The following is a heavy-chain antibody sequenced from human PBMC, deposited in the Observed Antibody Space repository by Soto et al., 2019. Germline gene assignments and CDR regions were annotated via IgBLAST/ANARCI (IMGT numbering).Heavy chain of an antibody. D-gene: IGHD3-10*01. V-gene: IGHV4-59*08. CDR1: GGSISSYY. Sequence: QVQLQESGPGLVKPSETLSLTCTVSGGSISSYYWSWIRQPPGKGLEWIGYIYYSGSTNYNPSLKSRVTIAVDTSMNQFSRKLSSVTAADTAVYYCAKRYGLGSFDYWGQGTLVSVSS. J-gene: IGHJ4*02. CDR2: IYYSGST. CDR3: AKRYGLGSFDY.